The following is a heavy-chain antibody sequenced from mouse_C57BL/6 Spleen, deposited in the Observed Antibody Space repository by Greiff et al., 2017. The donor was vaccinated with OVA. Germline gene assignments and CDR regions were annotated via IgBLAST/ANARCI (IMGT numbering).Heavy chain of an antibody. CDR3: AREGKTTVVAHFDY. V-gene: IGHV5-4*01. D-gene: IGHD1-1*01. CDR2: ISDGGSYT. CDR1: GFTFSSYA. Sequence: EVKLMESGGGLVKPGGSLKLSCAASGFTFSSYAMSWVRQTPEKRLEWVATISDGGSYTYYPENVKGRFTISRDNAKNNLYLQMSHLKSEDTAMYYCAREGKTTVVAHFDYWGQGTTLTVSS. J-gene: IGHJ2*01.